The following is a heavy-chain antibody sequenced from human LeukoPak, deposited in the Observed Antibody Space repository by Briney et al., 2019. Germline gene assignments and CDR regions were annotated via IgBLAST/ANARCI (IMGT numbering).Heavy chain of an antibody. CDR2: ISSSGTTI. V-gene: IGHV3-48*03. D-gene: IGHD3-9*01. Sequence: HPGGSLRVSCVAPGFTFSSYEMNWVRQAPGKGLEVISYISSSGTTIYYADSVKGRFTISRDSAKNSLYLQMNSLRGEDTAVYYCARGLTYWGQGTLVTVSS. J-gene: IGHJ4*02. CDR1: GFTFSSYE. CDR3: ARGLTY.